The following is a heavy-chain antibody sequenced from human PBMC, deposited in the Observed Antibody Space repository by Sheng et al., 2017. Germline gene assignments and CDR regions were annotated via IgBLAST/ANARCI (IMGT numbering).Heavy chain of an antibody. CDR2: IRSKAYGGTT. D-gene: IGHD4-4*01. V-gene: IGHV3-49*04. J-gene: IGHJ4*02. Sequence: EVQLVESGGGLVQPGRSLRLSCTASGFTFGDYAMSWVRQAPGKGLEWVGFIRSKAYGGTTEYAASVKGRFTISRDDSKSIAYLQMNSLKTEDTAVYYCTRDVSVGGTVGGFDYWGQGTLVTVSS. CDR3: TRDVSVGGTVGGFDY. CDR1: GFTFGDYA.